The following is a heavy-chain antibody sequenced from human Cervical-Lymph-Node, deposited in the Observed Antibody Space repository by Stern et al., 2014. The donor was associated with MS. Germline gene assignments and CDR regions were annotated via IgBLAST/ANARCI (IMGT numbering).Heavy chain of an antibody. CDR3: ARGGGDTWFDP. V-gene: IGHV1-69*06. D-gene: IGHD3-16*01. Sequence: VQLVESGAVVKKSGSSVKVSCKASGGISWVRQAPGQGLEWMGVVLPFVGTSNYAQKFQGRVTITADTSTNTVFLELNSLTSDDTAVYYWARGGGDTWFDPWGQGTLVTVSS. CDR1: GG. J-gene: IGHJ5*02. CDR2: VLPFVGTS.